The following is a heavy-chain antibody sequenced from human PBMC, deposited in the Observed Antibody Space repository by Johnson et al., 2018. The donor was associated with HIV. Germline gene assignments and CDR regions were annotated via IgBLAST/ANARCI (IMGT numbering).Heavy chain of an antibody. CDR1: GFTFSSYA. Sequence: LLVESGGGLVQPGGSLRLSCAASGFTFSSYAMHWVRQAPGKGLEYVSAISSNGGSTYYANSVKGRFTISRDNSKNTLYLQMGSLRAEDMAVYYCAREGLIVGATLGAFDIWGQGTMVTVSS. CDR2: ISSNGGST. D-gene: IGHD1-26*01. CDR3: AREGLIVGATLGAFDI. J-gene: IGHJ3*02. V-gene: IGHV3-64*01.